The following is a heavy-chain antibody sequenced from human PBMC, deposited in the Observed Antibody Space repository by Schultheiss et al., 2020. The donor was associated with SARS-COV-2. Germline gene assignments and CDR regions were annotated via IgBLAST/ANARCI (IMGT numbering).Heavy chain of an antibody. D-gene: IGHD3-10*01. J-gene: IGHJ6*02. CDR2: ISSSGSNK. CDR1: GFTFSNYH. CDR3: AKGSGYYYYGLDV. V-gene: IGHV3-48*01. Sequence: GGSLRLSCAASGFTFSNYHMNWVRQAPGKGLEWVSYISSSGSNKYYADSVKGRFTISRDNGKNTLYLQMNNLRAGDTAVYYCAKGSGYYYYGLDVWGQGTTVTVSS.